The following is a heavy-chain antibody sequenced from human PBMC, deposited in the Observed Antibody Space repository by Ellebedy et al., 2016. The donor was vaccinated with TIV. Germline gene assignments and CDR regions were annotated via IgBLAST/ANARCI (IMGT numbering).Heavy chain of an antibody. CDR3: ARENVGSIGSGWYSRTGGMTPDVNYFDY. CDR1: GGTFSSYA. V-gene: IGHV1-69*13. D-gene: IGHD6-19*01. J-gene: IGHJ4*02. CDR2: IIPIFGTA. Sequence: AASVKVSCKASGGTFSSYAISWVRQAPGQGLEWMGGIIPIFGTANYAQKFQGRVTITADESTSTAYMELSSLRSEDTAVYYCARENVGSIGSGWYSRTGGMTPDVNYFDYWGQGTLVTVSS.